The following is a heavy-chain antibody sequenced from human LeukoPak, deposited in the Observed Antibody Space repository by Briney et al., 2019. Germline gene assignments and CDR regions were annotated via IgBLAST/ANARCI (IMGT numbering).Heavy chain of an antibody. CDR1: GFGFSTYA. D-gene: IGHD3-10*01. J-gene: IGHJ4*02. Sequence: PGGSLRLSCAASGFGFSTYAMSWVRQAPGKGLEWVSAISGNNDTTYYADSVKGRFNISRDNSKNTLYLQLNSLRAEDTAVYYCAKGKFHYYGSGSFGLDYWGQGTLVTVSS. CDR2: ISGNNDTT. V-gene: IGHV3-23*01. CDR3: AKGKFHYYGSGSFGLDY.